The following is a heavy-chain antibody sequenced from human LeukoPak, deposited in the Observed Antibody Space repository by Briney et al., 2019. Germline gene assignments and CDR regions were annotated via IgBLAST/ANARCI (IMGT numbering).Heavy chain of an antibody. CDR2: VYYSGST. V-gene: IGHV4-39*07. Sequence: NASETLSLTCTVSGGSISSSSYYWGWIRQPPGKGLEWIGSVYYSGSTYYNPSLKSRVTISVDTSKNQFSLKLSSVTAADTAVYYCARLGPELLWFGELPQGHFDYWGQGTLVTVSS. D-gene: IGHD3-10*01. CDR1: GGSISSSSYY. J-gene: IGHJ4*02. CDR3: ARLGPELLWFGELPQGHFDY.